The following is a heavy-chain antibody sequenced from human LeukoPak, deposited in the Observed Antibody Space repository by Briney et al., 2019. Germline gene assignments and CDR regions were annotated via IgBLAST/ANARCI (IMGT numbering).Heavy chain of an antibody. CDR2: IYDSGST. V-gene: IGHV4-59*01. Sequence: SETLSLTCTVSGVSISSYYWSWIRQPPGKGLEWIGYIYDSGSTNYSPSLKSRVTMSVDTSKNQFSPKLSSVTAADTAVYYCARESGTLYAFDIWGQGTMVTVSS. D-gene: IGHD1-26*01. J-gene: IGHJ3*02. CDR1: GVSISSYY. CDR3: ARESGTLYAFDI.